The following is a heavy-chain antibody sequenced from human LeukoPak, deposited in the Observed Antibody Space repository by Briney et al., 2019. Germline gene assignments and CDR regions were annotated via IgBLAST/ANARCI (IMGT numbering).Heavy chain of an antibody. CDR2: IDTPTPNI. V-gene: IGHV3-21*01. Sequence: GGSLRLSCEASGFTFSRYSMTWVRQAPGKGLEWVSSIDTPTPNINYADSVRGRFTISRDNGRTSLSLQMTSLRAEDTAVYYCVRDFYCHNGACFDFWGQGTLVTVSS. CDR3: VRDFYCHNGACFDF. D-gene: IGHD2-8*01. J-gene: IGHJ4*02. CDR1: GFTFSRYS.